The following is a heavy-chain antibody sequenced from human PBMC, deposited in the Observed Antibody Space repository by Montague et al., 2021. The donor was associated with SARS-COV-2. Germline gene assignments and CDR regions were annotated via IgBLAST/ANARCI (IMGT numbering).Heavy chain of an antibody. D-gene: IGHD4-23*01. CDR1: GFTFSSYA. J-gene: IGHJ2*01. CDR2: ISSSGGHT. V-gene: IGHV3-23*01. Sequence: LRLSCAASGFTFSSYAMSWVRQAPGKGLEWVSGISSSGGHTYYADSVKGRSTISRDNSKNTLYLQMNSLGAEDTAVYYCAKDRGGNSDWYFDLWGRGTLVIGSS. CDR3: AKDRGGNSDWYFDL.